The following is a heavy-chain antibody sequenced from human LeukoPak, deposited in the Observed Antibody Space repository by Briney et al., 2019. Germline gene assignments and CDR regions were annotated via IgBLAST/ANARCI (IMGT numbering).Heavy chain of an antibody. V-gene: IGHV4-30-4*01. CDR1: GGSISSGDYY. Sequence: SQTLSLTCTVSGGSISSGDYYWSWIRQPPGKGLEWIGYIYYGGSTYYNPSLKSRVTISVDTSKNQFSLKLSSVTAADTAVYYCARDRWKGPSYFDYWGQGTLVTVSS. CDR3: ARDRWKGPSYFDY. CDR2: IYYGGST. J-gene: IGHJ4*02. D-gene: IGHD1-1*01.